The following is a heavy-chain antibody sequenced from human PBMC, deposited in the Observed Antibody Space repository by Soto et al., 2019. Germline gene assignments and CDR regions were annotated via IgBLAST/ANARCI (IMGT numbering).Heavy chain of an antibody. CDR2: LNTDGSST. J-gene: IGHJ4*02. CDR3: ARPRYDGSGTPFDY. CDR1: GFTFSSYW. V-gene: IGHV3-74*01. Sequence: EVQLVESGGGLVQPGGSLRLSCAASGFTFSSYWMHWVRQAPGKGLVWVSRLNTDGSSTTYADSVKGRFTISRDNAKNPLFLKMNSLRAEDTAVYYCARPRYDGSGTPFDYWGQGTLVTVSS. D-gene: IGHD3-22*01.